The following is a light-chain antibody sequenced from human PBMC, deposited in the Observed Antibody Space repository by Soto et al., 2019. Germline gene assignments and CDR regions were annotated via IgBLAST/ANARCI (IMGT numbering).Light chain of an antibody. Sequence: DIQMTQSPSTVSASVGDRVTITCRASQTVSDWLAWYQQKPGKAPQPLIYKTSILESGVPSRFSGSGSGTEFTLTISSLQPDDFATYYCQQYYNSSITFGQGTRLEIK. CDR1: QTVSDW. V-gene: IGKV1-5*03. CDR2: KTS. CDR3: QQYYNSSIT. J-gene: IGKJ5*01.